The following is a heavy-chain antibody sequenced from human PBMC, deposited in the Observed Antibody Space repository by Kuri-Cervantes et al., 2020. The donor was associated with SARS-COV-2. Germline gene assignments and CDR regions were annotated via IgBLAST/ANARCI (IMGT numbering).Heavy chain of an antibody. CDR1: GYSISSGYY. CDR3: AREGGEEGSDYDILTGYLGAAYYYYYMDV. D-gene: IGHD3-9*01. J-gene: IGHJ6*03. CDR2: IYYSGST. Sequence: SQTLSLTCAVSGYSISSGYYWSWIRQPPGKGLEWIGYIYYSGSTNYNPSLKSRVTISVDTSKNQFSLKLSSVTAADTAVYYCAREGGEEGSDYDILTGYLGAAYYYYYMDVWGKGTTVTVSS. V-gene: IGHV4-38-2*01.